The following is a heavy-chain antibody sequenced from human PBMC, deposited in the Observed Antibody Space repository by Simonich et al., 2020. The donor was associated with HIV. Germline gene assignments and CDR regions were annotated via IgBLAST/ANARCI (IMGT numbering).Heavy chain of an antibody. CDR2: SNPSFGTA. J-gene: IGHJ2*01. V-gene: IGHV1-69*13. Sequence: QVQLVQSGAEVRKPGSSVKVSCKASGGTFSSYAISCVRQAPGQGLEWMGGSNPSFGTATDYAQKFQGRVTITADKSTSIAYMELTNLRSEDTAVYYCARDRRSMTTVAYSWYFDLWGRGTLVTVSS. CDR3: ARDRRSMTTVAYSWYFDL. D-gene: IGHD4-17*01. CDR1: GGTFSSYA.